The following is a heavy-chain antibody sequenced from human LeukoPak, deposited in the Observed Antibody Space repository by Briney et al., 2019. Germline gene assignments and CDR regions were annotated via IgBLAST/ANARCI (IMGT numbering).Heavy chain of an antibody. Sequence: ASVKVSCKASGYTFTDYYMHWVRQAPGQGLEWMGWINPNSGGTNYAQKFQGRVTMTRDTSISTAYMELSRLRSDDTAMYYCARGHGGNSHYYYYMDVWDKGTTVTVSS. D-gene: IGHD4-23*01. CDR1: GYTFTDYY. J-gene: IGHJ6*03. CDR2: INPNSGGT. CDR3: ARGHGGNSHYYYYMDV. V-gene: IGHV1-2*02.